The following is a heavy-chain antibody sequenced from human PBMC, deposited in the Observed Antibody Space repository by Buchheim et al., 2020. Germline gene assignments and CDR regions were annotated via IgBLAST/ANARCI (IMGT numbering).Heavy chain of an antibody. Sequence: EVQLLESGGGLVQPGGSLRLSCAASGFTFSSYAMSWVRQAPGKGLEWVSAISGSGGSTYYADSVKGRFTISRDNSKNTLYLQMNSLRAEDTAVYYCAKDWYYYDSSGYYDATGAFDIWGQGT. CDR3: AKDWYYYDSSGYYDATGAFDI. CDR1: GFTFSSYA. V-gene: IGHV3-23*01. J-gene: IGHJ3*02. CDR2: ISGSGGST. D-gene: IGHD3-22*01.